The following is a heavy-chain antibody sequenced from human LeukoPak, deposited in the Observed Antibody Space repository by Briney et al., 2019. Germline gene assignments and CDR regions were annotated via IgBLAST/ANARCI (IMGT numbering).Heavy chain of an antibody. CDR3: ARKYCSGGSCYELDY. CDR1: GFTFSSYA. D-gene: IGHD2-15*01. J-gene: IGHJ4*02. CDR2: ISGSGGST. V-gene: IGHV3-23*01. Sequence: GGSLRLSCAASGFTFSSYAMSWVRQAPGKGLEWVSAISGSGGSTYYADSLKGRFTISRDNSQNTLYLQMDSLRAEDTAVYNCARKYCSGGSCYELDYWGQGTLVTVSS.